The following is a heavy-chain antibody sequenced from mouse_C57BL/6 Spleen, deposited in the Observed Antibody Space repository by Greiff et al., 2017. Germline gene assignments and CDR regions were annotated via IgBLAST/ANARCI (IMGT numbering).Heavy chain of an antibody. V-gene: IGHV1-64*01. CDR3: ASYDYDGPPWFAY. CDR1: GYTFTSYW. D-gene: IGHD2-4*01. Sequence: QVHVKQPGAELVKPGASVKLSCKASGYTFTSYWMHWVKQRPGQGLEWIGMIHPNSGSTNYNEKFKSKATLTVDKSSSTAYMQLSSLTSEDSAVYYCASYDYDGPPWFAYWGQGTLVTVSA. CDR2: IHPNSGST. J-gene: IGHJ3*01.